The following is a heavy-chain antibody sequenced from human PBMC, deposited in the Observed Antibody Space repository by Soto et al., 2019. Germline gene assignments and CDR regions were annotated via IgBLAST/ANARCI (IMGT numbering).Heavy chain of an antibody. CDR1: GFTFSSYA. CDR2: ISGSGGST. D-gene: IGHD5-18*01. V-gene: IGHV3-23*01. Sequence: GGSLRLSCAASGFTFSSYAMSWVRQAPGKGLEWVSAISGSGGSTYYADSVKGRFTTSRDNSKNTLYLQMNSLRAEDTAVYYCAKDLGGYSYGYLIGFDYWGQGTLVTVSS. J-gene: IGHJ4*02. CDR3: AKDLGGYSYGYLIGFDY.